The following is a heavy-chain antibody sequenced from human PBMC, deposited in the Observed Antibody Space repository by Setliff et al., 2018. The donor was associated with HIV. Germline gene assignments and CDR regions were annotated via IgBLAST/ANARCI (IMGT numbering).Heavy chain of an antibody. CDR3: ARGLGHYGSGSSLPLGY. V-gene: IGHV4-34*01. CDR2: IDHSGST. J-gene: IGHJ4*02. D-gene: IGHD3-10*01. Sequence: SQTLSLTCAVYGGSFNDYYWTWIRQPPGKGLEWIGEIDHSGSTKYHASLKSRVTISIDTSKNQFSLKMLSVTAADTAVYYCARGLGHYGSGSSLPLGYWGQGTLVTVSS. CDR1: GGSFNDYY.